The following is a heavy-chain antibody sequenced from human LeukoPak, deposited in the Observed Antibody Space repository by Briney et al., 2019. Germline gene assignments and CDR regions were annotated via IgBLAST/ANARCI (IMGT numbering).Heavy chain of an antibody. D-gene: IGHD6-13*01. V-gene: IGHV7-4-1*02. CDR3: ARVYSSNWDEGYFDY. J-gene: IGHJ4*02. CDR2: INANSGKL. CDR1: GYIFSSFA. Sequence: GASVKVSCKASGYIFSSFAMNWVRQAPGQGLEWMGWINANSGKLTYAQNFTGRFVFSADTSANTAFLQINGLKVEDTAVYYCARVYSSNWDEGYFDYWGQGTLVAVSS.